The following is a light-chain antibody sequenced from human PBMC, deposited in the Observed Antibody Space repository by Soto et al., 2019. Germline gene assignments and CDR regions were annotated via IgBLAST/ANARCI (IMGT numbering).Light chain of an antibody. CDR3: QQRDYWPVT. Sequence: DIEVTQSPATLSLSPGESATLSCRASQSFSSTYLAWYQKKHGQAPRLLVYGASSRATGIPDRFSGCGSGTDLTITISSLEPEDFEIYYCQQRDYWPVTFGQGTRLEIK. CDR2: GAS. V-gene: IGKV3D-20*02. CDR1: QSFSSTY. J-gene: IGKJ5*01.